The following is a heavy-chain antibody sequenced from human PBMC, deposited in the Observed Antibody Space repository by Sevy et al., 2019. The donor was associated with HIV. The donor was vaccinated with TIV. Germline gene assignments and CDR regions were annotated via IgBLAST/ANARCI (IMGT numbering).Heavy chain of an antibody. CDR1: GFTFSTYG. Sequence: GGSLRLSCVASGFTFSTYGMHWVRQAPGKGLEWVAVIWYDGGNKEYVDSVKGRFTISRDNSKDTLYLQMNSLRAEDTAVSYCARENIAGAGIGYYFDHWGQGTLVTVSS. CDR3: ARENIAGAGIGYYFDH. CDR2: IWYDGGNK. V-gene: IGHV3-33*01. D-gene: IGHD6-19*01. J-gene: IGHJ4*02.